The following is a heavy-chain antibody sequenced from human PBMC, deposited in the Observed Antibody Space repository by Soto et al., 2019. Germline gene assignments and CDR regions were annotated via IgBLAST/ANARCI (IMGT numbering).Heavy chain of an antibody. CDR2: INPNSGGT. J-gene: IGHJ4*02. V-gene: IGHV1-2*04. D-gene: IGHD3-10*01. CDR3: ARVNYYGSGSYYGFDY. CDR1: GYTFTGYY. Sequence: ASVKVSCKASGYTFTGYYMHWVRQAPGQGLEWMGWINPNSGGTNYAQKFQGWVTMTRDTSISTAYMELSRLRSDDTAVYYCARVNYYGSGSYYGFDYWGQGTLVTVSS.